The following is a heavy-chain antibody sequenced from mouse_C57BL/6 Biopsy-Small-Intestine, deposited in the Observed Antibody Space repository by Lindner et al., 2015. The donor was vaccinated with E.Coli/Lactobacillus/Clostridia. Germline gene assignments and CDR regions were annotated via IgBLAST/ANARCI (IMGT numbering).Heavy chain of an antibody. V-gene: IGHV1-34*02. Sequence: VQLQESGPELVKPGASVKISCMASGYTFTDYKMDWVKQSHGKSLEWIGYVFPHTGGAGYNQKFKTKATLTVDKSSSTAYMELHSLTSEDSAVYYCTRKGFVWGTGTTVTVSS. CDR2: VFPHTGGA. CDR3: TRKGFV. CDR1: GYTFTDYK. J-gene: IGHJ1*03.